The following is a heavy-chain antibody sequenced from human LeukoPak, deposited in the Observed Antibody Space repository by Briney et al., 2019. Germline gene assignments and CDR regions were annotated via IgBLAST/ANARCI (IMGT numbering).Heavy chain of an antibody. D-gene: IGHD3-16*01. V-gene: IGHV3-23*01. CDR2: INAGGSYT. J-gene: IGHJ4*02. Sequence: GGSLRLSCAVSGFTFSTYAMSWVRQAPGKGLEWVSSINAGGSYTYYADSVKGRFTISRDNSKNMLYLQMSSLRAEDTAVYYCAKRVGGVNNFDYWGQGTLVTVSS. CDR3: AKRVGGVNNFDY. CDR1: GFTFSTYA.